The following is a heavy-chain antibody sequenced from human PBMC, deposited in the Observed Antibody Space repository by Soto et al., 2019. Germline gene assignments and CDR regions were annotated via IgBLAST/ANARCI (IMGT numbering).Heavy chain of an antibody. CDR2: IKQDGSEK. CDR1: GFTFSSYW. Sequence: GGSLRLSCAASGFTFSSYWMSWVRQAPGKGLEWVANIKQDGSEKYYVDSVKGRFTISRDNAKNSLYLQMNSLRAEDTAVYYCATQGEGRYFDWPYMGYYYYYYMDVWGKGTTVTVSS. CDR3: ATQGEGRYFDWPYMGYYYYYYMDV. V-gene: IGHV3-7*01. J-gene: IGHJ6*03. D-gene: IGHD3-9*01.